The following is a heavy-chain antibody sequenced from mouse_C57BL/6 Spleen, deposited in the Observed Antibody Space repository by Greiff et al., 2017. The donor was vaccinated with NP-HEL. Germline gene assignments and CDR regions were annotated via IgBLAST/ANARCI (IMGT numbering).Heavy chain of an antibody. CDR2: IDPENGDT. CDR1: GFNIKDDY. J-gene: IGHJ3*01. Sequence: VQLQQSGAELVRPGASVKLSCTASGFNIKDDYMHWVKQRPEQGLEWIGWIDPENGDTEYASKFQGKATITADTSSNTAYLQLSSLTSEDTAVYYGTHYYGSEGFAYWGQGTLVTVSA. D-gene: IGHD1-1*01. V-gene: IGHV14-4*01. CDR3: THYYGSEGFAY.